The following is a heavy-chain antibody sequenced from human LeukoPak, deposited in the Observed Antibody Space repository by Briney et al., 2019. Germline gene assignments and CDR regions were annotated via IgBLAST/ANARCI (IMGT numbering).Heavy chain of an antibody. Sequence: SETLSLTCAVYGGSFSGYYWSWIRQPPGKGLEWIGEINHSGSTNYNPSLKSRVTISVDTSKNQFSLKLSSVTAADTAIYYCARLRSGGQVAGVYFDSWGQGTLVTVSS. CDR2: INHSGST. V-gene: IGHV4-34*01. D-gene: IGHD6-19*01. CDR1: GGSFSGYY. J-gene: IGHJ4*02. CDR3: ARLRSGGQVAGVYFDS.